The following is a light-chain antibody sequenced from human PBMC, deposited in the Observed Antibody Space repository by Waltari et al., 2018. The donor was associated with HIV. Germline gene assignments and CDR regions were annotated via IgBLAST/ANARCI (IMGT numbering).Light chain of an antibody. V-gene: IGLV2-23*02. CDR2: EVY. CDR3: CSYAGSSIP. J-gene: IGLJ2*01. CDR1: SRHVRRYNL. Sequence: QPALTQPASASGSIGQSITISCPAHSRHVRRYNLLCWYQHHPGKAPKLLIYEVYQRPSWVSKRFSGSKSGNTASLTVSGLQAEDEADYYCCSYAGSSIPFGGGTKLT.